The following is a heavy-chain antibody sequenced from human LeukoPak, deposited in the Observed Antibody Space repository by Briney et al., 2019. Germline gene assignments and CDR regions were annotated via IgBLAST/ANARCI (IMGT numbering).Heavy chain of an antibody. Sequence: SETLSLTCTVSGGSISSADYYWSWIRQPPGKGLEWIGYRCYSGSTYYNPSLQSRVTISVDTSKNQFSLKLSSVTAADTAVYYCARPYYYDSSIDPWGQGTLVTVSS. CDR3: ARPYYYDSSIDP. J-gene: IGHJ5*02. V-gene: IGHV4-30-4*02. D-gene: IGHD3-22*01. CDR2: RCYSGST. CDR1: GGSISSADYY.